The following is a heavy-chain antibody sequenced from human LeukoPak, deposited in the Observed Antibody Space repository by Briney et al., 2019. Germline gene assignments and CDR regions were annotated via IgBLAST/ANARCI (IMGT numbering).Heavy chain of an antibody. CDR3: ARSLGWGILPEGPRIDY. Sequence: ASVKVSCKASGYTFTSYGISWVRQAPGQGLEWMGWISAYNGNTNYAQKLQGRVTMTRDTSISTAYMELSRLRSDDTAVYYCARSLGWGILPEGPRIDYWGQGTLVTVSS. V-gene: IGHV1-18*01. CDR1: GYTFTSYG. D-gene: IGHD6-19*01. J-gene: IGHJ4*02. CDR2: ISAYNGNT.